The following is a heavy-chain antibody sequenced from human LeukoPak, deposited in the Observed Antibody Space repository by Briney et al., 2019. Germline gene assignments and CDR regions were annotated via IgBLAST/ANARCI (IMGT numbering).Heavy chain of an antibody. J-gene: IGHJ4*02. CDR1: GGSISSYY. Sequence: SETLSLTCTVSGGSISSYYWSWIRQPPGQGLEWIGYIYYSGSTNYNPSLKSRVTISVDTSKNQFSLKLSSVTAADTAVYYCARARHSSGYYWDYWGQGTLVTVSS. CDR3: ARARHSSGYYWDY. V-gene: IGHV4-59*01. CDR2: IYYSGST. D-gene: IGHD3-22*01.